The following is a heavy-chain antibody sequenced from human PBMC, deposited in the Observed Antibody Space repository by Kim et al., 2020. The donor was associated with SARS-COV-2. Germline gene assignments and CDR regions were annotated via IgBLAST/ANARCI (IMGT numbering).Heavy chain of an antibody. D-gene: IGHD6-13*01. CDR1: GFTFSSYS. CDR3: AREVNGYSSSWYYYYYYGMDV. V-gene: IGHV3-21*01. CDR2: ISSSSSYI. J-gene: IGHJ6*02. Sequence: GGSLRLSCAASGFTFSSYSMNWVRQAPGKGLEWVSSISSSSSYIYYADSVKGRFTISRDNAKNSLYLQMNSLRAEDTAVYYCAREVNGYSSSWYYYYYYGMDVWGQGTTVTVSS.